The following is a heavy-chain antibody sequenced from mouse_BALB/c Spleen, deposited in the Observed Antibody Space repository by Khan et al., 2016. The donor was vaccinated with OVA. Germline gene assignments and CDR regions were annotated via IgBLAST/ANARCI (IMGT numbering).Heavy chain of an antibody. V-gene: IGHV5-6*01. CDR2: INSDGYYT. Sequence: EVQLQESGGDLVRPGGSLQLSCAASGFTFSAYGMSWVRQRPDKRLEWVATINSDGYYTYYPASLKGRFIISRDHAQNTLYLQMRSLKSEDTAMYYCASHLSGSVAYWGQGTLVTVSA. D-gene: IGHD1-3*01. J-gene: IGHJ3*01. CDR1: GFTFSAYG. CDR3: ASHLSGSVAY.